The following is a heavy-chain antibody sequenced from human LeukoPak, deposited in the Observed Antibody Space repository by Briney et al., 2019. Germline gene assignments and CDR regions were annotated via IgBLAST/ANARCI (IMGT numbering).Heavy chain of an antibody. CDR2: ISASGGGT. Sequence: HPGGSLRLSCAVSGITLSNYGMSWVRQAPGKGLEWVAGISASGGGTQYADSVKGRFTISRDNPKNTLHLQMNSLRAEDTAVYFCAKRGVVIRVILVGFHKEAYYFDSWGQGALVIVSS. CDR3: AKRGVVIRVILVGFHKEAYYFDS. D-gene: IGHD3-10*01. J-gene: IGHJ4*02. CDR1: GITLSNYG. V-gene: IGHV3-23*01.